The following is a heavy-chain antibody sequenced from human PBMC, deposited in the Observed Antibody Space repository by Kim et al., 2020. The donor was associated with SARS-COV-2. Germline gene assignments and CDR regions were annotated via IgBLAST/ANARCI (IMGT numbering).Heavy chain of an antibody. D-gene: IGHD6-13*01. CDR2: INPSGGIT. J-gene: IGHJ4*02. CDR3: ARGGSSTFSYSYFES. CDR1: GYTFTSYH. Sequence: ASVKVSCKASGYTFTSYHMHWVRQAPGQGLEWMAIINPSGGITSYTYRFQGRVTVTSDTSTSTVYMELSSLRSEDTAVYYCARGGSSTFSYSYFESWGQGTLVSVAS. V-gene: IGHV1-46*01.